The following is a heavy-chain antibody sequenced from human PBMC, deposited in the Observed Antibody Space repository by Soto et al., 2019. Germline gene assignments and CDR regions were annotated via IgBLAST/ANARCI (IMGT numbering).Heavy chain of an antibody. J-gene: IGHJ4*02. D-gene: IGHD4-17*01. CDR2: IHERGAT. CDR1: GCSVSDDY. CDR3: ARDPPGDYAH. Sequence: TLALTWSVYGCSVSDDYWIWIRQAPGKGLEWIGYIHERGATNSNPSLKSRVTMSVHTSKNQFSLTLRSVHTADTAIYFCARDPPGDYAHRGRGTLVTVSS. V-gene: IGHV4-59*02.